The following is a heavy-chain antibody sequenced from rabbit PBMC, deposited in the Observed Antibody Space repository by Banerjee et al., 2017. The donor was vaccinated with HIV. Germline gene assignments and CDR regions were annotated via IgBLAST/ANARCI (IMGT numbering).Heavy chain of an antibody. V-gene: IGHV1S40*01. Sequence: QQLEESGGGLVKPGASLTLTCTASGIDFSSYYYMCWVRQAPGKGLELIACIDTSSGSTWYASWVNGRFTISKTSSTTVTLQMTSLTAADTATYFCARDLIWELHLWGPGTLVTVS. CDR2: IDTSSGST. J-gene: IGHJ6*01. CDR3: ARDLIWELHL. D-gene: IGHD5-1*01. CDR1: GIDFSSYYY.